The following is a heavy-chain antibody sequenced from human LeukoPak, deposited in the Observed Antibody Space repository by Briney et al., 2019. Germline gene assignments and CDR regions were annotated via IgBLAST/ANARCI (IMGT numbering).Heavy chain of an antibody. V-gene: IGHV3-23*01. CDR1: GFTFGNYA. D-gene: IGHD5-24*01. CDR3: AKAGVELATISPFDI. J-gene: IGHJ3*02. CDR2: ISGPAFTT. Sequence: GGSLRLSCAASGFTFGNYAMSWVRRAPGKGLDWVSAISGPAFTTYYADSVRGRFTVSRDNSKETLYLQMNSLTAEDTAVYYCAKAGVELATISPFDIWGQGTMVTVSS.